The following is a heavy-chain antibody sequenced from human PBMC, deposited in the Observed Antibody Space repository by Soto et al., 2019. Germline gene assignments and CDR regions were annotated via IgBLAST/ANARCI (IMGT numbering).Heavy chain of an antibody. CDR2: MNPNSGNT. Sequence: ASVKVSCKASGYTFTSYDINCVRQATGQGLEWMGWMNPNSGNTGYAQKFQGRVTVTRNTSISTAYMELSSLRSEDTAVYYCARGQRIAAADDYWGQGTLVTVSS. V-gene: IGHV1-8*01. CDR1: GYTFTSYD. D-gene: IGHD6-13*01. J-gene: IGHJ4*02. CDR3: ARGQRIAAADDY.